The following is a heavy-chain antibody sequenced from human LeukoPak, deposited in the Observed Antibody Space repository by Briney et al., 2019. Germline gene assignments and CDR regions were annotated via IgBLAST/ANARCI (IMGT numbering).Heavy chain of an antibody. CDR1: GFTFSSYA. CDR3: ARWKYSNSGIDDY. V-gene: IGHV3-23*01. Sequence: GGSLRLSCAASGFTFSSYAMSWVRQAPGKGLEWVSVISGSGDNTYYADSVRGRFTISRDNSKNMLYLQMNSLRAEDTAVYYCARWKYSNSGIDDYWGQGTLVTVSS. J-gene: IGHJ4*02. CDR2: ISGSGDNT. D-gene: IGHD6-6*01.